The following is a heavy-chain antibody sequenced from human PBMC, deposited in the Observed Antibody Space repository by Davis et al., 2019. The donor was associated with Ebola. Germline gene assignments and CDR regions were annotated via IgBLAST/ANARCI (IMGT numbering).Heavy chain of an antibody. CDR2: IKQDGSEK. CDR3: ARSPGGSYY. J-gene: IGHJ4*02. V-gene: IGHV3-7*01. D-gene: IGHD1-26*01. Sequence: GESLKISCAASGFTFSSYWMSWVRQAPGKGLEWVANIKQDGSEKYYVDSVKGRFTISRDNAKNSLYLQMNSLRAEDTAVYYCARSPGGSYYWGQGTLVTVSS. CDR1: GFTFSSYW.